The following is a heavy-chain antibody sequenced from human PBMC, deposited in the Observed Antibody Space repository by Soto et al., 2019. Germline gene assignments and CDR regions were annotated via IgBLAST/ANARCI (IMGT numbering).Heavy chain of an antibody. Sequence: DVQLLESGGGLVQPGGSLRLSCVASGFTFRDYDMSWVRQAPGKGLELVSTISGSGDRPCYGDSVKGRFTVSRDNSKSTLILEMNSVRVADSSVYYCAKGPARTTHSWCCIDVWGQGTTVTVSS. CDR2: ISGSGDRP. CDR3: AKGPARTTHSWCCIDV. CDR1: GFTFRDYD. V-gene: IGHV3-23*01. J-gene: IGHJ6*02. D-gene: IGHD4-17*01.